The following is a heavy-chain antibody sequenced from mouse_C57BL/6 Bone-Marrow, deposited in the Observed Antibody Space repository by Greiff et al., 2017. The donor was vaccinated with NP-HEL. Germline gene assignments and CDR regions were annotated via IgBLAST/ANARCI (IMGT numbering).Heavy chain of an antibody. D-gene: IGHD2-14*01. Sequence: QVQLQQPGAELVKPGASVKLSCKASGYTFTSYWMHWVKQRPGQGLEWIGMIHPNSGSTNYNEKFKSKATLTVDTSSSTAYMQLSSLTSEDSAVYYCARLKVSYYFDYWGQGTTLTVSS. CDR3: ARLKVSYYFDY. CDR1: GYTFTSYW. J-gene: IGHJ2*01. CDR2: IHPNSGST. V-gene: IGHV1-64*01.